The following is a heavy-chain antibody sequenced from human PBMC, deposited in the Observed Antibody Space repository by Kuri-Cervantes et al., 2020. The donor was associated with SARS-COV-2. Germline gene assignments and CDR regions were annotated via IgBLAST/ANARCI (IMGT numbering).Heavy chain of an antibody. V-gene: IGHV3-23*03. CDR2: IDNAASNT. CDR1: GLTFSTFA. J-gene: IGHJ4*02. Sequence: GGSLRLSCAASGLTFSTFAMGWVRQAPGKGLEWVSFIDNAASNTYYADFVKGRFTISRDSSTNMVSLQMNSLRGDDTAVYYCAKDLYKSGGYTWAYWGQGTRSPSPQ. D-gene: IGHD3-16*02. CDR3: AKDLYKSGGYTWAY.